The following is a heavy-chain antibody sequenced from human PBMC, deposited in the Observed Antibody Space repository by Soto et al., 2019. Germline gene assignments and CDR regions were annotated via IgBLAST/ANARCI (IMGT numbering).Heavy chain of an antibody. CDR1: GESISSSSYY. D-gene: IGHD2-21*02. J-gene: IGHJ4*02. Sequence: SWETLSLTCIVSGESISSSSYYWGWIRQPPGKGLEWIGSIYYSGRTYSNPSFKSRVTISIDTSKNQFSLKLSSVTATDTAVYYCARQRTTVVTQAYFDHWGQGALVTVSS. CDR2: IYYSGRT. V-gene: IGHV4-39*01. CDR3: ARQRTTVVTQAYFDH.